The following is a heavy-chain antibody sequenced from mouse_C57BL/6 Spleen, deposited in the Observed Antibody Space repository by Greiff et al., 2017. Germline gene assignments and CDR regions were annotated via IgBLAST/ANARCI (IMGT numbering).Heavy chain of an antibody. V-gene: IGHV2-2*01. Sequence: QVQLQQSGPGLVQPSQSLSITCTVSGFSLTSYGVHWVRQSPGTGLEWLGVIWSGGSTDYNAAFISRLSISKDNSKSQVFFKMNSLQADDTAIYYCARVYSNYQAWFAYWGQGTLVTVSA. CDR1: GFSLTSYG. CDR2: IWSGGST. J-gene: IGHJ3*01. D-gene: IGHD2-5*01. CDR3: ARVYSNYQAWFAY.